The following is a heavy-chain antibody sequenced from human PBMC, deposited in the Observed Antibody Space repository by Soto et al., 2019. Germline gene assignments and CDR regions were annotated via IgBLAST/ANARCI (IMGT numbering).Heavy chain of an antibody. Sequence: GGSLRLSCAASGFTFSGSAMHWVRQASGKGLEWVGRIRSKANNYATAYAVSVKGRFTISRDDSKNTAYLQMNSLKTEDTAVYYCTRPGYCSGGSCYGWFDSWGQGT. CDR1: GFTFSGSA. V-gene: IGHV3-73*01. J-gene: IGHJ5*01. CDR2: IRSKANNYAT. CDR3: TRPGYCSGGSCYGWFDS. D-gene: IGHD2-15*01.